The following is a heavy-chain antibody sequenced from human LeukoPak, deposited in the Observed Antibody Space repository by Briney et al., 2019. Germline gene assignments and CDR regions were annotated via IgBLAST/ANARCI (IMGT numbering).Heavy chain of an antibody. CDR1: EFTISTYD. V-gene: IGHV3-23*01. CDR3: ARDPNGDYIGTFDM. D-gene: IGHD4-17*01. J-gene: IGHJ3*02. CDR2: ISSSGGSK. Sequence: WGCLRLSCAASEFTISTYDMSWVRQAPGKGLEWVSSISSSGGSKQYADSVQGRFAISRDNSKNTLYLQMNSLRVDDTAMYFCARDPNGDYIGTFDMRGRGTMVSVSS.